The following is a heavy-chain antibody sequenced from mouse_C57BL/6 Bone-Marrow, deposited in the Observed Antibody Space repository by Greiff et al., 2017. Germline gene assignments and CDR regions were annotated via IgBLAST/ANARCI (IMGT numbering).Heavy chain of an antibody. J-gene: IGHJ4*01. D-gene: IGHD1-1*01. V-gene: IGHV5-9-1*02. Sequence: EVKLLESGAGLVKPGGSLKFSCAASGFTFSSYAMSWVRQTPEQRLEWVAYISSGGDYIYYGDNVKGRFTISRDNARNTLYLQMSSLTSEDTAMYYCTRASTTVVTYYDAMDYWGQGTSVTVSS. CDR2: ISSGGDYI. CDR1: GFTFSSYA. CDR3: TRASTTVVTYYDAMDY.